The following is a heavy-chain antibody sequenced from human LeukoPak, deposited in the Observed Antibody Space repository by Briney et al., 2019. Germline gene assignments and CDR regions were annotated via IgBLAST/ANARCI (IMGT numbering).Heavy chain of an antibody. J-gene: IGHJ4*02. CDR2: IIPIFGTA. V-gene: IGHV1-69*05. D-gene: IGHD3-22*01. CDR3: ADSSGYYSGY. Sequence: SVKVSCKASGYTFTSYGISWVRRAPGQGLEWMGRIIPIFGTANYAQKFQGRVTVTTDESTSTAYMELSSLRSEDTAVYYCADSSGYYSGYWGQGTLVTVSS. CDR1: GYTFTSYG.